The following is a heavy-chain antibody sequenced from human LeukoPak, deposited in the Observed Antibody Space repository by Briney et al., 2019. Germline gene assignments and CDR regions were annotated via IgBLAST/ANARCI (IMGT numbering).Heavy chain of an antibody. Sequence: GGSLRLSCTASGFTFGDYAMSWFRQAPGKGLEWVGFIRSKAYGGTTEYAASVKGRFTISRDDSKSIAYLQMNSLKTEDTAVYYCTTVFGVYYYDSSGYSNDYWGQGTLVTVSS. CDR3: TTVFGVYYYDSSGYSNDY. J-gene: IGHJ4*02. CDR1: GFTFGDYA. D-gene: IGHD3-22*01. V-gene: IGHV3-49*03. CDR2: IRSKAYGGTT.